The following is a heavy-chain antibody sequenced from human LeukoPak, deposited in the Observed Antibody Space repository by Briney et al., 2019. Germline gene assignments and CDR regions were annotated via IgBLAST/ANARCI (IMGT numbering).Heavy chain of an antibody. J-gene: IGHJ4*02. D-gene: IGHD6-19*01. CDR3: AHVSGLYSSGWAFDY. Sequence: GGSLRLSCAASGFTFSSYAMSWVRQAPGKGLEWVSAISGSGGSAYYADSVKGRFTISRDNSKNTLYLQMNSLRAEDTAVYYCAHVSGLYSSGWAFDYWGQGTLVTVSS. V-gene: IGHV3-23*01. CDR2: ISGSGGSA. CDR1: GFTFSSYA.